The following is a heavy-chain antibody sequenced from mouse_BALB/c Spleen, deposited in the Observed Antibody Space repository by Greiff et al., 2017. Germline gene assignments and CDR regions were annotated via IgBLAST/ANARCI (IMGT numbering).Heavy chain of an antibody. V-gene: IGHV5-17*02. CDR2: ISSGSSTI. Sequence: DVKLVESGGGLVQPGGSRKLSCAASGFTFSSFGMHWVRQAPEKGLEWVAYISSGSSTIYYADTVKGRFTISRDNPKNTLFLQMTSLRSEDTAMYYCARSGYAPFYAMDYWGQGTSVTVSS. D-gene: IGHD2-10*02. J-gene: IGHJ4*01. CDR1: GFTFSSFG. CDR3: ARSGYAPFYAMDY.